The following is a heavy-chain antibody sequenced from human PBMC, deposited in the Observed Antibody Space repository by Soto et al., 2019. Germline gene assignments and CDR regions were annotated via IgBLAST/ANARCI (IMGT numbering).Heavy chain of an antibody. CDR3: ARGGSTFDS. CDR1: GFTFSRYW. V-gene: IGHV3-7*04. J-gene: IGHJ4*02. Sequence: EVQLVESGGGLVQPRGSLRLSCAASGFTFSRYWMTWVRQAPGKGLEWVANINQDGSEKYYVDSLKGRFTISRDSAKNSLYLQMSGLRVGDTAVYYCARGGSTFDSWGQGTLVTVSS. D-gene: IGHD2-2*01. CDR2: INQDGSEK.